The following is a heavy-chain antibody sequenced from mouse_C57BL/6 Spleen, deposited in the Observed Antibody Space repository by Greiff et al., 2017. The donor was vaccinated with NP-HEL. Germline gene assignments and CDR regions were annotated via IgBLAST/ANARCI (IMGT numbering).Heavy chain of an antibody. Sequence: EVQLQESEGGLVQPGSSMKLSCTASGFTFSDYYMAWVRQVPEKGLEWVANINYDGSSTYYLDSLKSRFIILRDNAKNILYLQMSSLKSEDTATYYCARDYGSSYWYFDVWGTGTTVTVSS. CDR3: ARDYGSSYWYFDV. D-gene: IGHD1-1*01. V-gene: IGHV5-16*01. CDR1: GFTFSDYY. CDR2: INYDGSST. J-gene: IGHJ1*03.